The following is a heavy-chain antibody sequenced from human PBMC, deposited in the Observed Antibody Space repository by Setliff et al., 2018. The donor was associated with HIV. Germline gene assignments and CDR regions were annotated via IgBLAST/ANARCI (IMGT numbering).Heavy chain of an antibody. CDR2: ISSSSSYT. D-gene: IGHD3-22*01. CDR3: ARASDYYDSSGWVDY. Sequence: GGSLRLSCAASGFTFSDYCMSWIRQAPGKGLEWVSYISSSSSYTNYAGSVKGRFTITRDNAKNSLYLKMNSLRAEDTAVYYCARASDYYDSSGWVDYWGQGTLVTVSS. J-gene: IGHJ4*02. CDR1: GFTFSDYC. V-gene: IGHV3-11*03.